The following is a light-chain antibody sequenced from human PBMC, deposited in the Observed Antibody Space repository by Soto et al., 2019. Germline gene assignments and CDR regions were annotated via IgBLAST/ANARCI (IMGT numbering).Light chain of an antibody. CDR3: QPYGNSSWT. Sequence: ELVLTQSPGTLSLSPGERATLSCSASPSVGSNYLDWYQHKPVQAPRILILGASGRATGIPARFSVSGSGTDFTLTISRLETDDCAVSYGQPYGNSSWTFGQGTKVEIK. V-gene: IGKV3-20*01. J-gene: IGKJ1*01. CDR2: GAS. CDR1: PSVGSNY.